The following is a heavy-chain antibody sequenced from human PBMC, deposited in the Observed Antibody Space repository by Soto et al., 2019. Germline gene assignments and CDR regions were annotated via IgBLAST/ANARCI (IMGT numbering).Heavy chain of an antibody. J-gene: IGHJ3*02. CDR1: GXXXTSYG. V-gene: IGHV1-18*01. Sequence: QVQLVQSGAEVKKPGASVKVSCXASGXXXTSYGITWVRQAPGXGLEWMGWISAYNGNTNYAQNLQGRVTMTTDTSTSTAYMDLRSLRSXDTAXXXXXXXXXXXRAFDIWGQGTMVTVSS. CDR2: ISAYNGNT. CDR3: XXXXXXXRAFDI.